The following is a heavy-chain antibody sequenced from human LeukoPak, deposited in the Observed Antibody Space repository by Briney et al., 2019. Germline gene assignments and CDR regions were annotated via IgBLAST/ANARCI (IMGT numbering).Heavy chain of an antibody. D-gene: IGHD4-17*01. V-gene: IGHV4-31*03. CDR3: ARERGDDYGDYVGY. CDR1: GGSISSGGYY. J-gene: IGHJ4*02. Sequence: SETLSLTCTVSGGSISSGGYYWSWIRQHPGKGLEWIGYIYYSGSTYYNPSLKSRVTISVGTSKNQFSLKLSSVTAADTAVYYCARERGDDYGDYVGYWGQGTLVTVSS. CDR2: IYYSGST.